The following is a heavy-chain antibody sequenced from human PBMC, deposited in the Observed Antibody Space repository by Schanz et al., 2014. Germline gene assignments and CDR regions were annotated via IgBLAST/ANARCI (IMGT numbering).Heavy chain of an antibody. V-gene: IGHV3-74*01. Sequence: EVQLVESGGDLVQPGGSLRLSCVGSGFTFTNYWMHWVRQSPGKGLVWVSGISGGLGTDTFYADSAKGRFTISRDNAKNTVSLQMNSLRDEETAIYDCADPDIVAASGNWGQGTQVTVSS. CDR3: ADPDIVAASGN. CDR2: ISGGLGTDT. CDR1: GFTFTNYW. D-gene: IGHD5-12*01. J-gene: IGHJ4*02.